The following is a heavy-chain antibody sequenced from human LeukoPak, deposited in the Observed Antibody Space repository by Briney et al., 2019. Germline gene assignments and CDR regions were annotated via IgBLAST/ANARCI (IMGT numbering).Heavy chain of an antibody. CDR3: ARQEYCSGASCYTWFDP. V-gene: IGHV5-51*01. Sequence: GESLKISCKGSGYSFTSYWISWVRQMPGKGLEWMGIIYPADSDIRYSPSFQGQVTISADKSISTAYLQWNSLKASDTAMYYCARQEYCSGASCYTWFDPWGQGTLVTVSS. J-gene: IGHJ5*02. CDR2: IYPADSDI. CDR1: GYSFTSYW. D-gene: IGHD2-15*01.